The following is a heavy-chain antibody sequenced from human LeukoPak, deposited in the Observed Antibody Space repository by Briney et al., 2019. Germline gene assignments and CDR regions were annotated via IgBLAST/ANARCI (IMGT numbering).Heavy chain of an antibody. J-gene: IGHJ4*02. CDR3: ARDGGGGSGSYARYLDS. D-gene: IGHD3-10*01. CDR1: GGSISSSGYY. V-gene: IGHV4-39*07. CDR2: LYYSRST. Sequence: SETLSLTCAVSGGSISSSGYYWNWIRQAPGKGLEWIGSLYYSRSTYHSPSLKSRLTMSVDTSKNQLSLKVNSVTAADTAVYYCARDGGGGSGSYARYLDSWGQGILVTVSS.